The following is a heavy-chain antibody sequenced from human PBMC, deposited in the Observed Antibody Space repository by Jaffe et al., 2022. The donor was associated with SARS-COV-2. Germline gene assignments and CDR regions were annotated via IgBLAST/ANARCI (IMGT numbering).Heavy chain of an antibody. CDR3: ARGSADSGYTTPDY. CDR2: ISWDGGST. J-gene: IGHJ4*02. CDR1: GFTFDDYA. Sequence: EVQLVESGGVVVQPGGSLRLSCAASGFTFDDYAMHWVRQAPGKGLEWVSLISWDGGSTYYADSVKGRFTISRDNSKNSLYLQMNSLRAEDTALYYCARGSADSGYTTPDYWGQGTLVTVSS. V-gene: IGHV3-43D*03. D-gene: IGHD5-12*01.